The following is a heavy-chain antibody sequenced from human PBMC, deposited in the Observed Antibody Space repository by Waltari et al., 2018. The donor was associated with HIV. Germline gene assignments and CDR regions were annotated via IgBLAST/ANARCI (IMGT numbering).Heavy chain of an antibody. Sequence: QAPGKGLEWVANIKQDGSEKYYADSVKGRFTISRDNAKNSLYLQMNSLRAEDTAVYYCASLYCSGGSCYDYWGQGTLVTVSS. D-gene: IGHD2-15*01. CDR2: IKQDGSEK. CDR3: ASLYCSGGSCYDY. J-gene: IGHJ4*02. V-gene: IGHV3-7*01.